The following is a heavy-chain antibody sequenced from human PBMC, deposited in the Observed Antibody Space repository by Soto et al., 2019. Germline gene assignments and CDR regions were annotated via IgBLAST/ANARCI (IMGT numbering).Heavy chain of an antibody. CDR2: IYHSGST. J-gene: IGHJ6*02. CDR1: GGSISSSNW. D-gene: IGHD1-26*01. Sequence: NPSETLSLTCAVSGGSISSSNWWSWVRQPPGKGLEWIGEIYHSGSTNYNPSLKSRVTISVDKSKNQFSLKLSSVTAADTAVYYCAREALVGATSVGMDVWGQGTTVTVSS. CDR3: AREALVGATSVGMDV. V-gene: IGHV4-4*02.